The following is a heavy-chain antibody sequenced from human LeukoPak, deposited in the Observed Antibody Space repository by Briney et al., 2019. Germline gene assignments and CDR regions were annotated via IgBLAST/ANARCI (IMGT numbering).Heavy chain of an antibody. J-gene: IGHJ4*02. CDR2: IWYDGSNK. Sequence: PGGSLRLSCAASGFTFSSYGMHWVRQAPGKGLEWVAVIWYDGSNKYYGNSVKGRFTISRDNPKNTLYLQMNSLRAEDTAVYYCARDGGIDYSDASVYDYWGQGPLVTVPS. V-gene: IGHV3-33*01. CDR3: ARDGGIDYSDASVYDY. CDR1: GFTFSSYG. D-gene: IGHD3-22*01.